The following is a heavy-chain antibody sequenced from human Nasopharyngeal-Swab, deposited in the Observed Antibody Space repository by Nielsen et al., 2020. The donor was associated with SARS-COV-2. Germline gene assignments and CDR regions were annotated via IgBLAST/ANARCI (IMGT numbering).Heavy chain of an antibody. CDR3: TRPIYCSSTSCSDV. Sequence: GESLKISCAASGSVFSGSAIHWVRQASGKGLEWVGRIGDKAHNYATTYAASVKGRFTISRDDSKNTAFLQMDSLNTEDTALYYCTRPIYCSSTSCSDVWGKGTTVTVSS. D-gene: IGHD2-2*01. CDR1: GSVFSGSA. V-gene: IGHV3-73*01. J-gene: IGHJ6*04. CDR2: IGDKAHNYAT.